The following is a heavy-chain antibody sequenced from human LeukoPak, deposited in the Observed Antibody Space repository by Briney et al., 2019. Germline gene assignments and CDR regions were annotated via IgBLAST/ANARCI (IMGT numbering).Heavy chain of an antibody. V-gene: IGHV1-69*05. D-gene: IGHD3-16*02. Sequence: GASVKVSCKASGGTFSSYAISWVRQAPGQGLEWMGGIIPIFGTANYAQKFQGRVTITTDESTSTAYMELSSLRSEDTAVYYCARDLYYDYVWGSYRLHFEYWGQGTLVTVSS. J-gene: IGHJ4*02. CDR2: IIPIFGTA. CDR3: ARDLYYDYVWGSYRLHFEY. CDR1: GGTFSSYA.